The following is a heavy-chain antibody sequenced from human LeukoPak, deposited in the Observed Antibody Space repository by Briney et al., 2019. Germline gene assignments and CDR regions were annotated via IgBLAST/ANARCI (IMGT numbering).Heavy chain of an antibody. D-gene: IGHD4-17*01. V-gene: IGHV4-39*07. CDR1: GDSLSTSNYY. Sequence: ASETLSLTCTVSGDSLSTSNYYWGWIRQPPGKGLEWIGSISSTGSTYFTPSLKSRVIISIDTSENFFSLRLDSLTPADTAVYYCGRDEDYGDYSPAFDIWGQGTMVTVSS. CDR2: ISSTGST. J-gene: IGHJ3*02. CDR3: GRDEDYGDYSPAFDI.